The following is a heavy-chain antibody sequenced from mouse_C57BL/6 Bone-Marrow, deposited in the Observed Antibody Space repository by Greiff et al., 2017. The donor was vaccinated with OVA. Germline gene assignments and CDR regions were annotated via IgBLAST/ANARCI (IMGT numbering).Heavy chain of an antibody. J-gene: IGHJ2*01. CDR2: ISSGGSYT. CDR3: ARRCYSLDY. Sequence: EVQVVESGGDLVKPGGSLKLSCAASGFTFSSYGMSWVRQTPDKRLEWVATISSGGSYTYYPDSVKGRFTISRDNAKNTLYLQMSSLKSEDTAMYYCARRCYSLDYWGQGTTLTVSS. V-gene: IGHV5-6*01. CDR1: GFTFSSYG.